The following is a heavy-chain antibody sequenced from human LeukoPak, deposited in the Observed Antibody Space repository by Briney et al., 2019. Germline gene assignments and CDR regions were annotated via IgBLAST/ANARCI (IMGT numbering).Heavy chain of an antibody. Sequence: SETLSLTCTVSGGSISSYYWSWIRQPPGKGLEWIGYIYYSGSTNYNPSLKSRVTISVDTSKNQFSLKLSSVTAADTAVYYCARLRGSSWYFVGWFDPWGQGTLVTVSS. CDR2: IYYSGST. V-gene: IGHV4-59*08. CDR1: GGSISSYY. J-gene: IGHJ5*02. D-gene: IGHD6-13*01. CDR3: ARLRGSSWYFVGWFDP.